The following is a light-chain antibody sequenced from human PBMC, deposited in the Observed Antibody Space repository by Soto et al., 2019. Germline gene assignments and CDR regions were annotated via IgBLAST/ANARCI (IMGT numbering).Light chain of an antibody. V-gene: IGKV3-15*01. CDR2: GIS. J-gene: IGKJ5*01. CDR1: QSVNSN. CDR3: QRYSKWPIT. Sequence: MVMTQSPAILSVSPGESATLSCSASQSVNSNYLAWYQQHPGQPPRLLIYGISTRATGIPARFSGSGSGTEFSLTISSLQSEDFAVYYCQRYSKWPITFGQGTRLEIK.